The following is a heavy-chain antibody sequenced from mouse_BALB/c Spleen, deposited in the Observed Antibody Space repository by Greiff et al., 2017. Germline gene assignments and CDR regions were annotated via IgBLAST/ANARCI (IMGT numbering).Heavy chain of an antibody. CDR3: AMGVITTVVARFGC. Sequence: QVQLQQSGAELVRPGTSVKVSCKASGYAFTNYLIEWVKQRPGQGLEWIGVINPGSGGTNYNEKFKGKATLTADKSSSTAYMQLSSLTSDDSAVYFCAMGVITTVVARFGCWGQGTTLTGSS. V-gene: IGHV1-54*01. CDR1: GYAFTNYL. CDR2: INPGSGGT. J-gene: IGHJ2*01. D-gene: IGHD1-1*01.